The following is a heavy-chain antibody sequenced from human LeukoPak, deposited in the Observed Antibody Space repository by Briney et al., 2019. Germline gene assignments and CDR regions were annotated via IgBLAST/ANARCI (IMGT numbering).Heavy chain of an antibody. CDR3: ARVFHYDSSGYRDY. V-gene: IGHV3-48*01. CDR2: ISSSSSTI. J-gene: IGHJ4*02. D-gene: IGHD3-22*01. CDR1: GFTFSSYA. Sequence: GGSLRLSCAASGFTFSSYAMTWVRQAPGKGLEWVSYISSSSSTIYYADSVKGRFTISRDNAKNSLYLQMNSLRAEDTAVYYCARVFHYDSSGYRDYWGQGTLVTVSS.